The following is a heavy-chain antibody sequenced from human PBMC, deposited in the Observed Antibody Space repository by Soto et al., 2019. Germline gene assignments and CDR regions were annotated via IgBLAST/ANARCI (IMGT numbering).Heavy chain of an antibody. Sequence: ASVKVSCKSSGYTFTIYGIHWVRQAPGQRLEWMGWINAANGDTKYSPKFQGRVTITADKSTSTAYMELSSLRSEDTAVYYCARMDTAIRFYGYFDYWGQGTLVTVSS. D-gene: IGHD5-18*01. CDR3: ARMDTAIRFYGYFDY. J-gene: IGHJ4*02. V-gene: IGHV1-3*01. CDR1: GYTFTIYG. CDR2: INAANGDT.